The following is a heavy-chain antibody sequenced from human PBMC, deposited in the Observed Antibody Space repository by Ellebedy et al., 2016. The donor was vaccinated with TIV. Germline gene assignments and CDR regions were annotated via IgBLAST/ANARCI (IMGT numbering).Heavy chain of an antibody. D-gene: IGHD3-9*01. J-gene: IGHJ4*02. V-gene: IGHV3-53*01. CDR1: GFTVSSNY. Sequence: GESLKISXAASGFTVSSNYMSWVRQAPGKGLEWVSVIYSGGSTYYADSVKGRFTISRDNSKNTLYLQMNSLRAEDTAVYYCAKDQVRRYFDWLLFWAFDYWGQGTLVTVSS. CDR2: IYSGGST. CDR3: AKDQVRRYFDWLLFWAFDY.